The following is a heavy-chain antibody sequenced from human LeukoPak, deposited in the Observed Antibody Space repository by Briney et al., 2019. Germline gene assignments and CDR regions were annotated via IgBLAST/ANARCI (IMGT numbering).Heavy chain of an antibody. J-gene: IGHJ6*04. Sequence: GGSLRLSCAASGLTFSSYWMSWVRQAPGKGLEWVAKIKEDGSEKHYVDSVKGRFTISRDNAKNSLYLQMNSLRAEDTTVYYCARDSYGMDVWGKGTTVTVSS. CDR3: ARDSYGMDV. V-gene: IGHV3-7*01. CDR1: GLTFSSYW. CDR2: IKEDGSEK.